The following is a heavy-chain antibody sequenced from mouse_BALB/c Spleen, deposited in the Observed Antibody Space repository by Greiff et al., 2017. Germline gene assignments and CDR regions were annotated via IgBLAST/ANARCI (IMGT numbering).Heavy chain of an antibody. D-gene: IGHD2-4*01. CDR3: ARAGLRRAMDY. CDR2: ISYSGST. CDR1: GYSITSDYA. Sequence: ESGPGLVKPSQSLSLTCTVTGYSITSDYAWNWIRQFPGNKLEWMGYISYSGSTSYNPSLKSRISITRDTSKNQFFLQLNSVTTEDTATYYCARAGLRRAMDYWGQGTSVTVSS. J-gene: IGHJ4*01. V-gene: IGHV3-2*02.